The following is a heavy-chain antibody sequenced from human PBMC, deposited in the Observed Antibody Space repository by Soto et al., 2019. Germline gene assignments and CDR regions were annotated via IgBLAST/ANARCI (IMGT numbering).Heavy chain of an antibody. CDR2: INPSGGST. J-gene: IGHJ6*02. CDR3: ARADYYDSSGYYSYYYYGMDV. CDR1: GYTFTSYY. Sequence: ASVKVSCKASGYTFTSYYMHWVRQAPGQGLEWMGIINPSGGSTSYAQKFQGRVTMTRDTSTSTVYMELSSLRSEDTAVYYCARADYYDSSGYYSYYYYGMDVWGQGTTVTVSS. V-gene: IGHV1-46*01. D-gene: IGHD3-22*01.